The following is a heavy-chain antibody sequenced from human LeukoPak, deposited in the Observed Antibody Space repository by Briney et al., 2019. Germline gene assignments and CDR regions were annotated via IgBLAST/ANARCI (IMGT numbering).Heavy chain of an antibody. J-gene: IGHJ6*04. D-gene: IGHD3-3*01. CDR2: INHSGST. CDR3: GMYDIWSGFV. Sequence: SETLSLTCAVYGCSFSGYYWSWIRQPPGKGLEWMGEINHSGSTNYNPSLKRRVTISVDTSKNQFSLQLISVTAADTAVFYGGMYDIWSGFVWGKGTSLTVSS. CDR1: GCSFSGYY. V-gene: IGHV4-34*01.